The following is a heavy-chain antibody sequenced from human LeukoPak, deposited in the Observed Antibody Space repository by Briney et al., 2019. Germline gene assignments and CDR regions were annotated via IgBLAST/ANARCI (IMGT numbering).Heavy chain of an antibody. CDR1: GFTFSSYA. V-gene: IGHV3-23*01. CDR2: ISGSGGST. Sequence: PGGSLRLSCAASGFTFSSYAMSWVRQAPGKGLEWVSAISGSGGSTYYADSVKGRFTISRDNSKNTLYLQMNSLRAEDTAVYYCEKDEYCSGGSCYPEYFQHWGQGTLVTVSS. J-gene: IGHJ1*01. CDR3: EKDEYCSGGSCYPEYFQH. D-gene: IGHD2-15*01.